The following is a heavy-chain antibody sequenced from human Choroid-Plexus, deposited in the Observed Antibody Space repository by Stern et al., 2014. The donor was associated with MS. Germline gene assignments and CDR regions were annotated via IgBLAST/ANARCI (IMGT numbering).Heavy chain of an antibody. CDR3: ARDQRGITIFGVVTDYYYLGMDV. CDR1: GYIFTGYY. J-gene: IGHJ6*02. Sequence: VQLVESGAEVKKPGASVKVSCKTSGYIFTGYYIHWVRQAPGKGLEWMAWINPNTGGPKYAQKFQGRFTISRDTSISTAYVELSILTSDDTAVYYCARDQRGITIFGVVTDYYYLGMDVWGQGTTVTVSS. V-gene: IGHV1-2*02. D-gene: IGHD3-3*01. CDR2: INPNTGGP.